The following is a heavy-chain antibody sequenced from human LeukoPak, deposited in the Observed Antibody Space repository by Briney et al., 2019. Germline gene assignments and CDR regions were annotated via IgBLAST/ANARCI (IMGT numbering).Heavy chain of an antibody. CDR1: GFTFSNYA. Sequence: TGGSLRLSCAASGFTFSNYAMSWVRQAPGKGLEWVSAIVGSGGSTYYADSVKGRFTISRDNAKNSLYLQMNSLRAEDTAVYYCARDLGELGFDYWGQGTLVTVSS. J-gene: IGHJ4*02. D-gene: IGHD2-21*01. CDR3: ARDLGELGFDY. CDR2: IVGSGGST. V-gene: IGHV3-23*01.